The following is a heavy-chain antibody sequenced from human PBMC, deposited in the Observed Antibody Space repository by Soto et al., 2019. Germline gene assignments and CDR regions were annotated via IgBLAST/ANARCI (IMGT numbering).Heavy chain of an antibody. CDR2: IYYSGST. J-gene: IGHJ4*02. V-gene: IGHV4-61*01. D-gene: IGHD3-22*01. CDR3: ASGSGYYGGLFDY. Sequence: QVQLQESGPGLVKPSETLSLTCTVSGVSVSSGSYDWSWIRQPPGKGLEWIGYIYYSGSTNYNPSLKSRVTLSVDTAKNQFSLKLSSVTAADTAVYYCASGSGYYGGLFDYWGQGTLVTVSS. CDR1: GVSVSSGSYD.